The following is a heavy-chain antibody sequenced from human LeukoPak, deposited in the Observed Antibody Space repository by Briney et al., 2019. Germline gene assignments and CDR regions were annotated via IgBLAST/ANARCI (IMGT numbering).Heavy chain of an antibody. J-gene: IGHJ4*02. Sequence: GGSLRLSCAASGFTFSSYSMNWVRQAPGKGLEWVSSISSSSSYIYYADSVKGRFTISRDNAKNSLYLQMNSLRAEDTAVYYCARENGSSETLDYWGQGTLVTVSS. CDR2: ISSSSSYI. CDR3: ARENGSSETLDY. CDR1: GFTFSSYS. D-gene: IGHD6-6*01. V-gene: IGHV3-21*01.